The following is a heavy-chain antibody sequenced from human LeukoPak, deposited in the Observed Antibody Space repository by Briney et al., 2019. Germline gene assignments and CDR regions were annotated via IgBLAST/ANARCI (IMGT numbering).Heavy chain of an antibody. Sequence: SETLSLTCAVYGGSFSGYLSTWIRQPPGKGLEWIGEINHSGSTDYNPSLKSRVTISVDTSKNQFSLRLSSVTAADTAVYYCARESVDYGDYDFDYWGQGTLVTVSS. D-gene: IGHD4-17*01. V-gene: IGHV4-34*01. CDR2: INHSGST. CDR3: ARESVDYGDYDFDY. CDR1: GGSFSGYL. J-gene: IGHJ4*02.